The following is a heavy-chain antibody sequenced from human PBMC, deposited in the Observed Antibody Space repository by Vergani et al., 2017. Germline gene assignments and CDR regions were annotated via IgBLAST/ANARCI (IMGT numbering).Heavy chain of an antibody. V-gene: IGHV1-46*01. CDR2: INPSGGST. D-gene: IGHD2-2*02. Sequence: QVQLVQSGAEVKKPGASVKVSCQASGYTFTSYYIHWVRQAPGQGLEWMGIINPSGGSTNYAQKLQGRVTMTRDTSTSTVFMELSSLRSENTAVYYCARGCGSTSCYKRGEDWFDPWGQGTLVTVSS. CDR3: ARGCGSTSCYKRGEDWFDP. CDR1: GYTFTSYY. J-gene: IGHJ5*02.